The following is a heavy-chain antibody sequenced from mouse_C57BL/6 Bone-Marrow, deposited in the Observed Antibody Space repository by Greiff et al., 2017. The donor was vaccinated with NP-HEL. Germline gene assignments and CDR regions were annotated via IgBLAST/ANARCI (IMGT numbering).Heavy chain of an antibody. D-gene: IGHD2-2*01. V-gene: IGHV1-69*01. J-gene: IGHJ4*01. CDR3: AREGLRNAMDY. CDR2: IDPSDSYT. Sequence: QVQLQQSGAELVMPGASVKLSCKASGYTFTSYWMHWVKQRPGQGLEWIGEIDPSDSYTNYNQKFKGKSTLTVDKSSSTAYMQISSLTSEDSAVYYCAREGLRNAMDYWGQGTSVTVSS. CDR1: GYTFTSYW.